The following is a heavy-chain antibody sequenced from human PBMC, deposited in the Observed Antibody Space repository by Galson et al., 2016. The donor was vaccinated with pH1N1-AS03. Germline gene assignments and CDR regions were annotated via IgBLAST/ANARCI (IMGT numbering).Heavy chain of an antibody. D-gene: IGHD5-24*01. V-gene: IGHV3-15*01. CDR1: GFTFSNAW. Sequence: SLRLSCAASGFTFSNAWMSWVRQAPGKGLEWVGRLKSKFDGGTADYAAPVKGRFTISGDDSKKMLYLQMNNLKTEDTAMYYCTTDDGPYYGLDVWGQGTTVTVSS. J-gene: IGHJ6*02. CDR3: TTDDGPYYGLDV. CDR2: LKSKFDGGTA.